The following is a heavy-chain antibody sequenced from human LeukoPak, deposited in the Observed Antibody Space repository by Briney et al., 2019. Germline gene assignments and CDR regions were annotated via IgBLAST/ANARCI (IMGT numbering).Heavy chain of an antibody. Sequence: GGSLRLSCAASGFTFSSYDMSWVRQAPGKGLEWVSDITGTGGNTYYADSVKGRFTISRDNSKNTLYLQMNSLGDEDTAVYYCAKVKDTSGSRFDYWGQGTLVTVSS. CDR3: AKVKDTSGSRFDY. J-gene: IGHJ4*02. D-gene: IGHD3-22*01. CDR2: ITGTGGNT. CDR1: GFTFSSYD. V-gene: IGHV3-23*01.